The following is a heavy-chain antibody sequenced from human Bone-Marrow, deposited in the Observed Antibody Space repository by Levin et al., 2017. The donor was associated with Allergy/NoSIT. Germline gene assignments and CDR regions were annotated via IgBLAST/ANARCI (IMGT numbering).Heavy chain of an antibody. CDR2: IGTAGDT. Sequence: GGSLRLSCAASGFTFSSYDMHWVRQATGKGLEWVSAIGTAGDTYYPGSVKGRFTISRENAKNSLYLQMNSLRAGDTAVYYCARGRSGVVGGSYRHYGDPRGSDFDYWGQGTLVTVSS. D-gene: IGHD3-16*02. CDR1: GFTFSSYD. V-gene: IGHV3-13*01. J-gene: IGHJ4*02. CDR3: ARGRSGVVGGSYRHYGDPRGSDFDY.